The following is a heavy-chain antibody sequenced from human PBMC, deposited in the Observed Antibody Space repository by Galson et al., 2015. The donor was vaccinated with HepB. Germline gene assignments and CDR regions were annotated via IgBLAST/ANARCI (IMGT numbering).Heavy chain of an antibody. CDR3: TRGRGTTGRHYFDN. CDR2: IYGGGTT. J-gene: IGHJ4*02. V-gene: IGHV3-53*05. D-gene: IGHD3-16*01. CDR1: GFTVNSNY. Sequence: SLRLSCAASGFTVNSNYLSWVRQAPGKGLEWVSRIYGGGTTKYGDSVKGRFTISRDSSKNTVYLQMNRLRRDDTAVYYCTRGRGTTGRHYFDNRGQGTLVAVSS.